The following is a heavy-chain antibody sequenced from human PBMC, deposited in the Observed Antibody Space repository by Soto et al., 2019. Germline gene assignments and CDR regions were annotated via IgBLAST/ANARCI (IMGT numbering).Heavy chain of an antibody. V-gene: IGHV3-66*01. D-gene: IGHD2-2*02. Sequence: EVYLMQSGGGLVQPGGSLRLSCTASGFTVSPYSMSWVRQAPGKGLEWVSVLYVSGTTYYADSVNGRFTISRDKSKTTLYLQMDSLRIEDTAVYYCAAYTRTWEEGLSWGQGTRVTVSS. J-gene: IGHJ5*02. CDR2: LYVSGTT. CDR3: AAYTRTWEEGLS. CDR1: GFTVSPYS.